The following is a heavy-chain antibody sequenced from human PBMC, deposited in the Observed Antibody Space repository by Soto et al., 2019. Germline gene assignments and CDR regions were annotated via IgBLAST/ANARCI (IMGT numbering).Heavy chain of an antibody. J-gene: IGHJ4*02. CDR2: ISAYNGNT. CDR3: ARDRWSYYDSSGYVPGG. V-gene: IGHV1-18*01. CDR1: GYTFTSYG. Sequence: QVQLVQSGAEVKKPGASVKVSGKASGYTFTSYGISWVRQAPGQGLEWMGWISAYNGNTNYAQKLQGRVTMTTDTYTSTAYMERRSLRSDDTAVYYCARDRWSYYDSSGYVPGGWGQGTLVTVSS. D-gene: IGHD3-22*01.